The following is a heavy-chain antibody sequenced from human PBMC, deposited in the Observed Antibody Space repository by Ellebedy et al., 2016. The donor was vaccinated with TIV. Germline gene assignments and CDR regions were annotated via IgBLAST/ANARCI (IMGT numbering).Heavy chain of an antibody. CDR2: ISGSGGST. Sequence: GGSLRLSCAASGFTFSSYAMSWVRQAPGKGLEWVSTISGSGGSTYYADSVKGRFPISRDNSKNTLYLQMNSLRAEDTAVYYCARADSSGYYLRAYYYYGMDVWGQGTTVTVSS. V-gene: IGHV3-23*01. CDR1: GFTFSSYA. CDR3: ARADSSGYYLRAYYYYGMDV. J-gene: IGHJ6*02. D-gene: IGHD3-22*01.